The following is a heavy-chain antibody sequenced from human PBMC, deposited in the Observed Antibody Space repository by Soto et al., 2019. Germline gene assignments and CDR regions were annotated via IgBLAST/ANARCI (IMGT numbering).Heavy chain of an antibody. CDR2: IIPIFGTA. V-gene: IGHV1-69*13. Sequence: SVKVSCKASGGTFSSYAISWVRQAPGQGLEWMGGIIPIFGTANYAQKFQGRVTMTADASTSTAYMELRSLRSDDTAVYYCAREYSSSSVYYYYYMDVWGKGTTVPVSS. CDR3: AREYSSSSVYYYYYMDV. CDR1: GGTFSSYA. J-gene: IGHJ6*03. D-gene: IGHD6-6*01.